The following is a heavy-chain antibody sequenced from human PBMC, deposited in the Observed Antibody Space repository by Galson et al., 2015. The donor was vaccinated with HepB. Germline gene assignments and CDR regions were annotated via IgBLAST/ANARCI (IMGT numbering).Heavy chain of an antibody. Sequence: SLRLSCAASGFTFSSYSMNWVRQAPGKGLEWVSYISSSSSTIYYADSVKGRFTISRDNAKNSLYLQMNSLRDEDTAVYYCARPFSKGYSYGYFGYWGQGTLVTVSS. CDR2: ISSSSSTI. D-gene: IGHD5-18*01. CDR1: GFTFSSYS. CDR3: ARPFSKGYSYGYFGY. J-gene: IGHJ4*02. V-gene: IGHV3-48*02.